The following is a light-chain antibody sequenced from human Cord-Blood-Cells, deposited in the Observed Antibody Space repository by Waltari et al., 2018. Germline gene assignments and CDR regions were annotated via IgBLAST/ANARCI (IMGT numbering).Light chain of an antibody. V-gene: IGKV1-5*03. CDR3: QQYKSYSQT. J-gene: IGKJ1*01. Sequence: DIQMTQSPSTLSASVGDRVTITCRASQSISSWLAWYQQKPGKAPKLLIYKASSLESGVPSRFSGSGSGTEFTLTISSRQPDDFATYYCQQYKSYSQTFGQGTKVEIK. CDR2: KAS. CDR1: QSISSW.